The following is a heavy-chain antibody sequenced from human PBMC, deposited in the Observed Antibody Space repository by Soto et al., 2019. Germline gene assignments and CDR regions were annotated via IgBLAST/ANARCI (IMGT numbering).Heavy chain of an antibody. J-gene: IGHJ5*02. CDR3: ARETYGDYVGYFDP. V-gene: IGHV4-30-2*01. CDR2: TYHSGNP. D-gene: IGHD4-17*01. Sequence: SETLSLTCDVSGDTISTGGYTWAWIRQPPGKALEWIGHTYHSGNPYYNPSLKCRVFISVDRSKNQFFLKVRSVTAAVTAVYCARETYGDYVGYFDPWGQGILVTVSS. CDR1: GDTISTGGYT.